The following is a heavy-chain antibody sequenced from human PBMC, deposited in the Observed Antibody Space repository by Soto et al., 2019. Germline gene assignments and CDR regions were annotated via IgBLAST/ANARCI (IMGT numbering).Heavy chain of an antibody. J-gene: IGHJ6*03. CDR1: GFTFSSYA. CDR2: ISGSGGST. Sequence: GGSLRLSCAASGFTFSSYAMSWVRQAPGKGLEWVSAISGSGGSTYYADSVKGRFTISRDNSKNTLYLQMNSLRAEDTAVYYCAKGSGGYCSSTSCYQYYYYYYMDVWGKGTTVTVSS. CDR3: AKGSGGYCSSTSCYQYYYYYYMDV. D-gene: IGHD2-2*01. V-gene: IGHV3-23*01.